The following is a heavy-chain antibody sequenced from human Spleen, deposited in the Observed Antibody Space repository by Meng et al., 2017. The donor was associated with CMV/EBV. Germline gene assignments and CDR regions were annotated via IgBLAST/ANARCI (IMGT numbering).Heavy chain of an antibody. V-gene: IGHV4-4*02. CDR1: GGSICRSDW. Sequence: QVQLQESGPGLVKPSETLSLTCAVSGGSICRSDWWSWVRQPPGKGLEWIGETSHSGSTNYSPSLKSRVTISLDKSKNQLSLKLNSVTAADTAVYYCASSDYYRSDYWGQGPLGTVAS. CDR3: ASSDYYRSDY. CDR2: TSHSGST. J-gene: IGHJ4*02. D-gene: IGHD3-22*01.